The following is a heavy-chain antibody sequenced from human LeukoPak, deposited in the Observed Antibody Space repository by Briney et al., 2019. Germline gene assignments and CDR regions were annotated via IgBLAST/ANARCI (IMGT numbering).Heavy chain of an antibody. V-gene: IGHV4-34*01. CDR2: INHSGST. D-gene: IGHD2-8*01. J-gene: IGHJ1*01. CDR3: ARGEWRTGYFQH. Sequence: PSETLSLTXAVYGGSFSGYYWSWIRQPPGKGLEWIGEINHSGSTNYNPSLKSRVTISVDTSKNQFSLKLSSVTAADTAVYYCARGEWRTGYFQHWGQGTLVTVSS. CDR1: GGSFSGYY.